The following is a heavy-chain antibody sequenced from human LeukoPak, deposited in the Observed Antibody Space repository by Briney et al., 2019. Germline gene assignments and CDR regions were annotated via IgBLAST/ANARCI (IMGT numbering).Heavy chain of an antibody. CDR1: GYTFTSYD. J-gene: IGHJ6*02. CDR3: ARGGRRGATYYDFWSGCNYGMDV. D-gene: IGHD3-3*01. Sequence: ASVKVSCKASGYTFTSYDINWVRQATGQGLEWMGWMNPNSGNTGYAQKFQGRVTMTRNTSISTAYMELSSLRSEDTAVYYCARGGRRGATYYDFWSGCNYGMDVWGQGTTVTVSS. CDR2: MNPNSGNT. V-gene: IGHV1-8*01.